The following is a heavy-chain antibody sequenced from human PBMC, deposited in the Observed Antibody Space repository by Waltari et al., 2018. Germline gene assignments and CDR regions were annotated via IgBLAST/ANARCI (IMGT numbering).Heavy chain of an antibody. Sequence: QVQLQQWGAGLLKPSETLSLTCAVYGGSFNVYYWSWIRQPPGKGLEWIGEINHSGNTNYNPSLKSRVAISVDTPKKQFSPKLTSVAAADTAVYYCARLEDCSGGNCYSGDHYAVDVWGLGTTVTVSS. CDR2: INHSGNT. J-gene: IGHJ6*02. V-gene: IGHV4-34*01. D-gene: IGHD2-15*01. CDR3: ARLEDCSGGNCYSGDHYAVDV. CDR1: GGSFNVYY.